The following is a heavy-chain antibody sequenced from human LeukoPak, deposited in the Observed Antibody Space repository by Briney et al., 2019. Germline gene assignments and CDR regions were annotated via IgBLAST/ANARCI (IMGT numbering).Heavy chain of an antibody. D-gene: IGHD6-13*01. CDR3: AKGGYSANWRNYFDY. CDR1: GFTFNNYA. CDR2: ISASGTST. V-gene: IGHV3-23*01. J-gene: IGHJ4*02. Sequence: GGSLRLSCAASGFTFNNYAMSWVRQAPGKGLEWVTTISASGTSTYYADSVKGRFAISRDNSKNRVDLQMNSLRAEDTAVYYCAKGGYSANWRNYFDYWGQGTLVTVSS.